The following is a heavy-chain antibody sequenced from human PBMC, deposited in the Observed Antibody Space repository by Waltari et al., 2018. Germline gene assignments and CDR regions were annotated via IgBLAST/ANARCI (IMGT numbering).Heavy chain of an antibody. CDR3: CQITAGTARYDY. J-gene: IGHJ4*02. CDR1: GFTVSSYD. Sequence: QVQLVESGGGVGQPGGSLRLAGAASGFTVSSYDMTWDHQAPGKGLEWVAFERYDGSNKYYADSVKGRFTISRDNSKNTLYLQMNILRAEDTAVYYCCQITAGTARYDYWGQGTLVTVSS. V-gene: IGHV3-30*02. CDR2: ERYDGSNK. D-gene: IGHD6-13*01.